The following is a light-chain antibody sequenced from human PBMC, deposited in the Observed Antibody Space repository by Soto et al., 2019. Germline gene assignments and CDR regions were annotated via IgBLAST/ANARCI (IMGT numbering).Light chain of an antibody. CDR1: SSDVGGYNY. CDR2: EVN. J-gene: IGLJ1*01. V-gene: IGLV2-8*01. CDR3: TSYAGGNNV. Sequence: QSVLTQPPSASGSXXXSXTISCTGTSSDVGGYNYVSWYQQYPGKVPKLMVYEVNKRPSGVPDRFSGSKSGNTASLTVSGLQAEDEADYYCTSYAGGNNVFGTGTKLTVL.